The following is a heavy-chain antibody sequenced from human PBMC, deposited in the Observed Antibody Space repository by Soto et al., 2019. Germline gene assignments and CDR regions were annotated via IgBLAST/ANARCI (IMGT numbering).Heavy chain of an antibody. Sequence: PRGSLRLSCAASGFTFSSYCMHWVRQAPGKGLVWVPRINSDGSSTSYADSVKGRFTISRDNAKNTLYLQMNSLRAEDTAVYYCARGTSIPYCSSTSCYTGGYYYYGMDVWGQGTTVTVSS. V-gene: IGHV3-74*01. D-gene: IGHD2-2*02. CDR3: ARGTSIPYCSSTSCYTGGYYYYGMDV. J-gene: IGHJ6*02. CDR2: INSDGSST. CDR1: GFTFSSYC.